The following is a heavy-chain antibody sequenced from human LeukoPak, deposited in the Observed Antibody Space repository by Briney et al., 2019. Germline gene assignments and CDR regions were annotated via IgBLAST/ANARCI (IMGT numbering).Heavy chain of an antibody. J-gene: IGHJ4*02. CDR2: VSYDEKTI. Sequence: PGRSLRLSCVASGFTFTGHLMHWVRQAPGKGLEWVAVVSYDEKTIFYADSLKGRFTVSRDNSKNTVYLQMNSLRDEDSAVYYCAREKQSGGTPFDYWGQGSLVTVSS. CDR1: GFTFTGHL. V-gene: IGHV3-30*04. CDR3: AREKQSGGTPFDY. D-gene: IGHD1-26*01.